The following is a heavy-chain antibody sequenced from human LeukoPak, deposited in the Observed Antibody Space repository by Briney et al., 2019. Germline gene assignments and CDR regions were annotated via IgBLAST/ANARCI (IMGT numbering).Heavy chain of an antibody. CDR1: GFTFDDYA. Sequence: PGGSLRLSCAASGFTFDDYAMHWVRQAPGKGLEWVSLISGDGGSTYYAGSVKGRFTISRDNSKNSLYLQMNSLRTEDTALYYCAKDIGLDAGDTAMGYFDYWGQGTLVTVSS. CDR2: ISGDGGST. V-gene: IGHV3-43*02. J-gene: IGHJ4*02. CDR3: AKDIGLDAGDTAMGYFDY. D-gene: IGHD5-18*01.